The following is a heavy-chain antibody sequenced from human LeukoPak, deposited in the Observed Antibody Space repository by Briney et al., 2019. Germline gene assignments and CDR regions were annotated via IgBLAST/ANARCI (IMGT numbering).Heavy chain of an antibody. Sequence: ASVKVSCKASGYTFTSYDINWVRQATGQGLEWMGWMNPNSGNTGYAQKFQGRVTMTRNTSISTAYMELSSLRSEDTAVYYCARDRTGATRVDYWGQGTLVTVSS. CDR1: GYTFTSYD. V-gene: IGHV1-8*01. CDR3: ARDRTGATRVDY. D-gene: IGHD1-26*01. J-gene: IGHJ4*02. CDR2: MNPNSGNT.